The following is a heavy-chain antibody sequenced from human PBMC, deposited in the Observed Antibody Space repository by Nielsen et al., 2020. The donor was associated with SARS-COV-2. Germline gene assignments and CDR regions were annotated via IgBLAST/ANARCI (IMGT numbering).Heavy chain of an antibody. CDR1: GFTVSSNY. CDR2: IYSGGST. CDR3: ATYRTKSPHGLDY. J-gene: IGHJ4*02. Sequence: GGSLRLSCAASGFTVSSNYMSWVRQAPGKGLEWVSVIYSGGSTYYADSVKGRFTISRDNSKNTLYLQMNSLRAEDTAVYYCATYRTKSPHGLDYWGQGTLVTVSS. D-gene: IGHD2-2*01. V-gene: IGHV3-53*01.